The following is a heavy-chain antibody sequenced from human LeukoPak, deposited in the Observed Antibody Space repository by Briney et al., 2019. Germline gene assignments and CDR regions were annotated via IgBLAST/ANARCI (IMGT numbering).Heavy chain of an antibody. Sequence: ASVKVFCKASGYSFSDYAVNWIRQAPGQGLEWMGWINSNTGKPRYAQGFPGRFVFSWDKSVNTAYLQISSVRTDDTAVYYCARGPDITAFGVHFDLWGQGTLVTVSS. CDR3: ARGPDITAFGVHFDL. CDR2: INSNTGKP. J-gene: IGHJ4*02. V-gene: IGHV7-4-1*02. D-gene: IGHD3-3*01. CDR1: GYSFSDYA.